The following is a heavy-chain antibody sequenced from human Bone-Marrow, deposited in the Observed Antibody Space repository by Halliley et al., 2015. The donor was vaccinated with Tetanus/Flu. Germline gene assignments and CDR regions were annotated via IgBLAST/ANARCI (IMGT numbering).Heavy chain of an antibody. D-gene: IGHD4-17*01. J-gene: IGHJ6*02. CDR3: GKGSYAITTAMDV. V-gene: IGHV3-23*01. Sequence: EWVSVINRFGESPSSADSGKGRFTISRDNPRNPLYLQMTSLRAEDPAIYYCGKGSYAITTAMDVWGQGTTVAVS. CDR2: INRFGESP.